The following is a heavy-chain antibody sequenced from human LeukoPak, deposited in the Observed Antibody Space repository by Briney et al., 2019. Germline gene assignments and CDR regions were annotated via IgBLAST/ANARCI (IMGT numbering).Heavy chain of an antibody. Sequence: ASVKVSCKTSGYAFTGYYMHWVRQAPGQGLEWMGWINPNSGGTNYAQKFQGRVTMTRDTSISTAYMELRRLRSDDTAVYYCARDEETFYYDSGNYYNPTWFDYWGQGTLVTVSS. V-gene: IGHV1-2*02. CDR2: INPNSGGT. CDR1: GYAFTGYY. J-gene: IGHJ4*02. D-gene: IGHD3-10*01. CDR3: ARDEETFYYDSGNYYNPTWFDY.